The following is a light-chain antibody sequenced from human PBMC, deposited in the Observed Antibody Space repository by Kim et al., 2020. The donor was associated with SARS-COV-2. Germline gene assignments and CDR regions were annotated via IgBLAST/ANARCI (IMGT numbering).Light chain of an antibody. Sequence: GQVVPIACPGTRSDVGGYDYFSWYQQYPGKAPQVIVYAVSRRPSGVSNRFSGSKSGSTASLTISGLRAEDEADYYCGSYTSTNTRIFGTGTKVTVL. CDR3: GSYTSTNTRI. J-gene: IGLJ1*01. CDR2: AVS. V-gene: IGLV2-14*03. CDR1: RSDVGGYDY.